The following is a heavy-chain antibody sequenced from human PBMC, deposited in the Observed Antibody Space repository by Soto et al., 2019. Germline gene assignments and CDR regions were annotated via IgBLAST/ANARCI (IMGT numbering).Heavy chain of an antibody. J-gene: IGHJ5*02. V-gene: IGHV4-4*02. D-gene: IGHD1-26*01. Sequence: QVQLQESGPGLVQPSGTLSLTCAVSGGSISSSNWWSWVRQPPGKGLEWIGEIYHSGSTNYNPSLRSRVSISVDKSKNQFSLKLSSVTAADTAVYYCARDNXPTSQXGATPWFDPWGQGTLVTVSS. CDR1: GGSISSSNW. CDR2: IYHSGST. CDR3: ARDNXPTSQXGATPWFDP.